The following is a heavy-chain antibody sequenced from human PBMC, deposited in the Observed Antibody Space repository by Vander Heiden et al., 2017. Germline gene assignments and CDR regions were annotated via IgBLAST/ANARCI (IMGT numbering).Heavy chain of an antibody. J-gene: IGHJ6*02. D-gene: IGHD3-10*01. CDR2: IIPIVGTA. V-gene: IGHV1-69*01. Sequence: QVQLVQSGAEVKKPGSSVTVSCKASGGTFSSDAISGVRQAPGQGLEGMGGIIPIVGTANDAQKFQGRVTITADESTSTAYMELSSLRSEDTAVYYCARDSAVRGVIRHYYYYGMDVWGQGTTVTVSS. CDR1: GGTFSSDA. CDR3: ARDSAVRGVIRHYYYYGMDV.